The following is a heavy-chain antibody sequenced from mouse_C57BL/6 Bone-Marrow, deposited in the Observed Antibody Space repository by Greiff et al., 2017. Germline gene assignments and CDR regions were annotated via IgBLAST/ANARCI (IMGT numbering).Heavy chain of an antibody. Sequence: QVQLQQPGAELVKPGASVKLSCKASGYTFTSYWMHWVKQRPGRGLEWIGRFDPNSGGTKYNEKFKSKATLTVDKPSSTAYMQLSSLTSEDSAVYYCARTKVSWFAYWGQGTLVTVSA. V-gene: IGHV1-72*01. CDR2: FDPNSGGT. J-gene: IGHJ3*01. CDR3: ARTKVSWFAY. CDR1: GYTFTSYW.